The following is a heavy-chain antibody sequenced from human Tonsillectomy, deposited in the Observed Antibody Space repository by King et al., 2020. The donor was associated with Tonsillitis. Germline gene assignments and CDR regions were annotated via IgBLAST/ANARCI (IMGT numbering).Heavy chain of an antibody. J-gene: IGHJ5*02. Sequence: DVQLVESGGGLVKPGGSLRLSCAASGFTFSSYSMNWVRQAPGKGLEWVSSISSSSSYIYYADSVKGRFTISRDNAKNSLYLQMNSLRAEDTAVYYCARDGSQWLVLGWFDPWGQGTLVTVSS. D-gene: IGHD6-19*01. CDR3: ARDGSQWLVLGWFDP. V-gene: IGHV3-21*01. CDR2: ISSSSSYI. CDR1: GFTFSSYS.